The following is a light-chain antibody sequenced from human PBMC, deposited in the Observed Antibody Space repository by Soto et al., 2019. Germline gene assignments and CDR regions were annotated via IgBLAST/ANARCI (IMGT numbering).Light chain of an antibody. V-gene: IGLV2-14*03. CDR1: NTDGGGYNY. Sequence: QSVLTQPASVSGSPGQSITISCSGTNTDGGGYNYVSWYQQYPGKAPKLIIYEVSNRPSGDSNRFSGSKSGNTASLTISGLRAEDEGDYYCSSYSDNSTYVFATGTKGTVL. CDR3: SSYSDNSTYV. J-gene: IGLJ1*01. CDR2: EVS.